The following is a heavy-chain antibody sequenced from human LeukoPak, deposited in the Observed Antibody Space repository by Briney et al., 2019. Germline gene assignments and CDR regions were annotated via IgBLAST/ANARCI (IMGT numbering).Heavy chain of an antibody. V-gene: IGHV3-21*01. D-gene: IGHD1-26*01. J-gene: IGHJ6*03. CDR3: ARDPYSGSYGDSYYYYMDV. CDR2: ITSTGSYT. Sequence: GGSLRLSCAASGFTSSSYNMNWVRQAPGKGLEWVSSITSTGSYTFYADSVKGRFTISRDNAKNSLYLQMNSLRAEDTAIYYCARDPYSGSYGDSYYYYMDVWGKGTTVTISS. CDR1: GFTSSSYN.